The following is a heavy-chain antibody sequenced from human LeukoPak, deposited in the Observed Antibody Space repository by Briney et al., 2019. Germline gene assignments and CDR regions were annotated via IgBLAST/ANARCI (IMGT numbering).Heavy chain of an antibody. CDR1: GLAFSDYS. V-gene: IGHV3-21*01. D-gene: IGHD3-3*01. CDR2: ISSSSSFI. Sequence: GGSLRLSCAVSGLAFSDYSMNWVRQAPGKGLEWVSSISSSSSFIYYADSVKGRFTISRDNAKNSLYLQMNRLRAEDTAVYYCAREYYAYDYWGQGTLVTVSS. CDR3: AREYYAYDY. J-gene: IGHJ4*02.